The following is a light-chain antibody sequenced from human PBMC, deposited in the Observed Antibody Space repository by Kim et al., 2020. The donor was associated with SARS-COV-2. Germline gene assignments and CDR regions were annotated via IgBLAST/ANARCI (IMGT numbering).Light chain of an antibody. Sequence: LSASVGDSVTITCRASQNINNWLAWYQLRPGRAPKLLIYKASNVESGVPSRFSGSGSGTEFTLTISSLQPDDFATYYCQQYDTYHTFGQGTKLEI. CDR1: QNINNW. V-gene: IGKV1-5*03. CDR2: KAS. J-gene: IGKJ2*01. CDR3: QQYDTYHT.